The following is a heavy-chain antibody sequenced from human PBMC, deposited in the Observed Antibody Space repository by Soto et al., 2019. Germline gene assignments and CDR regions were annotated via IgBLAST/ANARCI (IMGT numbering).Heavy chain of an antibody. Sequence: QVQLVESGGGVVQPGRSLRLSCAASGFTFSSYGMHWVRQAPVKGLELVAVISYAGSNKYYADSVKGRFTITIDNSKNTMYLQMNSLRGEDTAVYYCASGYGLLTGYDARSPLRYWGQGTLVTVSS. J-gene: IGHJ4*02. D-gene: IGHD3-9*01. CDR1: GFTFSSYG. V-gene: IGHV3-30*03. CDR2: ISYAGSNK. CDR3: ASGYGLLTGYDARSPLRY.